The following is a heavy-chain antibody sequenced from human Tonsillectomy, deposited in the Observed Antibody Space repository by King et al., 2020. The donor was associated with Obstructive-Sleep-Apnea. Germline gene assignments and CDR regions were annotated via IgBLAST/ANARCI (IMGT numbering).Heavy chain of an antibody. J-gene: IGHJ4*02. CDR1: GFTFSSYS. V-gene: IGHV3-21*01. D-gene: IGHD2-15*01. Sequence: VQLVESGGGLVKPGGSLRLSCAASGFTFSSYSMNWVRQAPGKGLEWVSSISSSSSYIYYADSVKGRFTISRDNAKNSLSLQMNSLRAEDTAVYYCARDCSGGSCYSFFGYWGQGTLVTVSS. CDR3: ARDCSGGSCYSFFGY. CDR2: ISSSSSYI.